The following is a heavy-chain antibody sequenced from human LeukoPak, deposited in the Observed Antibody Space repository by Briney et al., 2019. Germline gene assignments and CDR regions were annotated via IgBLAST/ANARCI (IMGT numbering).Heavy chain of an antibody. CDR1: GFIYSHYG. Sequence: GGSLRLSCAASGFIYSHYGMHWVRQAPGKGLEWVAVIWSGGSNRFYAGSVKGRFTISRDNSQRTLFLQMNSLRVDDTAMYYCVRDAQRGFDYSNSLKYWGHGTLVTVSS. J-gene: IGHJ4*01. D-gene: IGHD4-11*01. V-gene: IGHV3-33*01. CDR2: IWSGGSNR. CDR3: VRDAQRGFDYSNSLKY.